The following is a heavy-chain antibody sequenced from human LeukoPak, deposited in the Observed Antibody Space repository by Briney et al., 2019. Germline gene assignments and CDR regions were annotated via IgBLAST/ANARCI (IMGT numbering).Heavy chain of an antibody. CDR1: GDSVSSNSAA. V-gene: IGHV6-1*01. D-gene: IGHD5-12*01. CDR3: ARDTATPWLRDAYFDY. J-gene: IGHJ4*02. Sequence: SQTLSLTCAISGDSVSSNSAAWNWIRQSPSRGLEWLGRTYYRSKWYNDYEVSVKSRITINPDTSKNQFSLKLSSVTAADTAVYYCARDTATPWLRDAYFDYWGQGTLVTVSS. CDR2: TYYRSKWYN.